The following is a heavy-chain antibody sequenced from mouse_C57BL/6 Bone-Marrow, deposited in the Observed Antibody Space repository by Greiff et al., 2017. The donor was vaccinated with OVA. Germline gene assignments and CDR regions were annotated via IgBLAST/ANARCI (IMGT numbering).Heavy chain of an antibody. J-gene: IGHJ3*01. Sequence: QVQLKQPGAELVKPGASVKLSCKASGYTFTSYWMQWVKQRPGQGLEWIGEIDPSDSYTNYNQKFKGKATLTVDTSSSTAYMQLSSLTSADSAVYYCARISSGFAYWGQGTLVTVSA. CDR2: IDPSDSYT. CDR1: GYTFTSYW. CDR3: ARISSGFAY. D-gene: IGHD3-2*02. V-gene: IGHV1-50*01.